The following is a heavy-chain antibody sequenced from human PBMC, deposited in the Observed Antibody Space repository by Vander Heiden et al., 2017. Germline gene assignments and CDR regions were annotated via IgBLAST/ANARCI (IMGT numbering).Heavy chain of an antibody. Sequence: EVQLLEYGGGLVQPGGSLRLSCAASGFTFSSYAMRWVRQAPGKGLEWVSAISGSGGSTYYADSVKGRFTISRDNSKNTLYLQMNSLRAEDTAVYYCAKVSGYIVVVPASYGMDVWGQGTTVTVSS. D-gene: IGHD2-2*01. CDR1: GFTFSSYA. V-gene: IGHV3-23*01. J-gene: IGHJ6*02. CDR2: ISGSGGST. CDR3: AKVSGYIVVVPASYGMDV.